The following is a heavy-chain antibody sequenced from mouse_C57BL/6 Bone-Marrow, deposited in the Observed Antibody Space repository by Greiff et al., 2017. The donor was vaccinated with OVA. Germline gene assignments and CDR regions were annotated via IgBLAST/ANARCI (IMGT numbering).Heavy chain of an antibody. Sequence: LVESGPVLVKMSCKASGYTFTDYYMNWVKQSHGKSLEWIGVINPYNGGTSYNQKFKGKATLTVDKSSSTAYMELNSLTSEDSAVYYCARRDWFAYWGQGTLVTVSA. CDR2: INPYNGGT. V-gene: IGHV1-19*01. CDR3: ARRDWFAY. J-gene: IGHJ3*01. CDR1: GYTFTDYY.